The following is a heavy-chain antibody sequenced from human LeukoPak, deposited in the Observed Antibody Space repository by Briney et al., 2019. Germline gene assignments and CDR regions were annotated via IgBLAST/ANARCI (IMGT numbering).Heavy chain of an antibody. J-gene: IGHJ3*02. CDR3: ARKKRGYSYGRNLDAFDI. Sequence: ASETLSLTCTVSGGSISSYYWSWIRQPAGKGLEWIGRIYTSGSTNYNPSLKSRVTISVDTSKNQFSLKLSSVTAADTAVYYCARKKRGYSYGRNLDAFDIWGQGTMVTVSS. D-gene: IGHD5-18*01. V-gene: IGHV4-4*07. CDR1: GGSISSYY. CDR2: IYTSGST.